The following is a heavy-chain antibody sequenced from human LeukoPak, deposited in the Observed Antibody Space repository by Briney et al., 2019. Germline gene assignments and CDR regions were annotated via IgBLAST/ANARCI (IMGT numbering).Heavy chain of an antibody. CDR3: AGSYGSGSCCAFDI. J-gene: IGHJ3*02. V-gene: IGHV4-61*02. CDR2: IYTSGST. D-gene: IGHD3-10*01. CDR1: GGSISSGSYC. Sequence: SETLSLTCTVSGGSISSGSYCWSWIRQPAGKGLEWIGRIYTSGSTNYNPSLKSRVTISVDTSKNQFSLKLSSVTAADTAVYYCAGSYGSGSCCAFDIWGQGTMVTVSS.